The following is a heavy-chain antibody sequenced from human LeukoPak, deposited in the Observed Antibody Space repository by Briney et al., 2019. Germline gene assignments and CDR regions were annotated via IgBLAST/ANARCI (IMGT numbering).Heavy chain of an antibody. CDR2: IKTNSGDT. J-gene: IGHJ5*02. V-gene: IGHV1-2*02. CDR3: GRGDKTFDP. Sequence: ASVKVSCKASGYTFTGYYIHWVRQAPGQGREWMGCIKTNSGDTNYAQKFQGRLTMTRDTSINTAYMELSSLRSDDTAVYYCGRGDKTFDPWGQGTLVTVSS. CDR1: GYTFTGYY.